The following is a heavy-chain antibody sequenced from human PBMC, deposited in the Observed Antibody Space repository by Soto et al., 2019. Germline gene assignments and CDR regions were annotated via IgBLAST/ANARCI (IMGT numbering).Heavy chain of an antibody. Sequence: XSVKVACTASGYSFTGYYMHWVRQAPGQGLEWMGWINPNSGGTNYAQKFQGWVTMTRDTSISTAYMELSRLRSDDTAVYYCARGNLNWFDPWGQGTLVTVSS. V-gene: IGHV1-2*04. J-gene: IGHJ5*02. CDR2: INPNSGGT. CDR1: GYSFTGYY. CDR3: ARGNLNWFDP.